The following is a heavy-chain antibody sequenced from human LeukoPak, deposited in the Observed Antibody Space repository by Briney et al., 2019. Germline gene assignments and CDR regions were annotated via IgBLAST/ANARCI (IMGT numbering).Heavy chain of an antibody. D-gene: IGHD6-19*01. V-gene: IGHV4-39*01. CDR2: TYYSGST. J-gene: IGHJ5*02. Sequence: PSETLSLTCTVSGGSISSSSYYWGWIRQPPGKGLEWIGSTYYSGSTYYNPSLKSRVTISVDTSKNQFSLKLSSVTAADTAVYYCARVPGYSSGPGFDPWGQGTLVTVSS. CDR3: ARVPGYSSGPGFDP. CDR1: GGSISSSSYY.